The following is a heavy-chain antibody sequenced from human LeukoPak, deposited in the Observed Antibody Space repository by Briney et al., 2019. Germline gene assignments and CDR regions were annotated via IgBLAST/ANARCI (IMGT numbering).Heavy chain of an antibody. V-gene: IGHV3-23*01. CDR3: AKSHSVAVAGTYSTYYFDS. Sequence: PGGSLRLSCAASRFTFTNYAMTWVRQAPGKGLEWVSGISGSGASTYYADSVKGRFTISRDNSRNTLYLQMSSLRAEDTAVYYCAKSHSVAVAGTYSTYYFDSWGQGTLVTVSS. J-gene: IGHJ4*02. CDR1: RFTFTNYA. CDR2: ISGSGAST. D-gene: IGHD6-19*01.